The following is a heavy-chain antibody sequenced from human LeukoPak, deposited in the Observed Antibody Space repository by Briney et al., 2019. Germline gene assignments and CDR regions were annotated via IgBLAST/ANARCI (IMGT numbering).Heavy chain of an antibody. D-gene: IGHD6-19*01. Sequence: ASVKVSCKASGYTFTSYDINWVRQATGQGLEWMGWMNPNSGNTDYAQKFQGRVTMTRNTSISTAYMELSSLRSEDTAVYYCARGRGAVAGSSFDPWGQGTLVTVSS. CDR2: MNPNSGNT. J-gene: IGHJ5*02. CDR3: ARGRGAVAGSSFDP. CDR1: GYTFTSYD. V-gene: IGHV1-8*01.